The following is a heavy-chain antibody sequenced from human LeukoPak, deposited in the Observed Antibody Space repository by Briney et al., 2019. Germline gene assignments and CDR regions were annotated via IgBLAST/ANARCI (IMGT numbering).Heavy chain of an antibody. CDR3: ASLRERSYYARGFDY. V-gene: IGHV4-39*01. Sequence: SETLSLICTVSGGSISSSSYYWGWIRQTPGKGLEWIGSIYYSGSTFYSPSLKSRVTISVDTSKNQFSLKLSSVTAADTAVYYCASLRERSYYARGFDYWGQGTLVTVSS. CDR1: GGSISSSSYY. D-gene: IGHD1-26*01. J-gene: IGHJ4*02. CDR2: IYYSGST.